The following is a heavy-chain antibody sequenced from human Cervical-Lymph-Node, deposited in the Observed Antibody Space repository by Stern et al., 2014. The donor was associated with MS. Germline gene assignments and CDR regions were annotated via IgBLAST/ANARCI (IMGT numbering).Heavy chain of an antibody. CDR1: GYSFTNYW. V-gene: IGHV5-51*03. CDR2: IYPGDSDT. Sequence: EVQLVQSGAEVKKPGESLKISCKGSGYSFTNYWIGWVRQMPGKGLEWMGIIYPGDSDTRYSPSFQGQVTVSADKSISIAYLQWSSLKAPDTAMYYCARAEEYSSSWYFDYWGQGTLVTVSS. J-gene: IGHJ4*02. D-gene: IGHD6-13*01. CDR3: ARAEEYSSSWYFDY.